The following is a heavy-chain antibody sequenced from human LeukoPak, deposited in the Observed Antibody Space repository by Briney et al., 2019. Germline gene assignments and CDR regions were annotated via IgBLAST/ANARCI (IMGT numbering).Heavy chain of an antibody. J-gene: IGHJ4*02. CDR3: ARQPILGPDVLRYFDWLLPFDY. CDR2: VDHTGST. Sequence: SETLSLTCSVSDDSITMYYWTWIRQPPGKGLEWIGYVDHTGSTNFNPSLNGRVSISRDTTKNLFSLRLRFVTAADTAVYYCARQPILGPDVLRYFDWLLPFDYWGQGTLVTVSS. V-gene: IGHV4-59*01. D-gene: IGHD3-9*01. CDR1: DDSITMYY.